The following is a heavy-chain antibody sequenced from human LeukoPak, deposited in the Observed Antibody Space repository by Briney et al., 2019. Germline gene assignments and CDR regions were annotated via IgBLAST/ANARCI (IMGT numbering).Heavy chain of an antibody. V-gene: IGHV3-13*01. J-gene: IGHJ4*02. D-gene: IGHD4-17*01. CDR1: GFTFSSYD. CDR2: IGTAGDT. Sequence: GSLRLSCAASGFTFSSYDMHWVRQATGKGLEWVSAIGTAGDTYYPGSVKGRFTISRENAKNSLYLQMNSLRAEHTAVYYCARSPSVTYFDYWGQGTLVTVSS. CDR3: ARSPSVTYFDY.